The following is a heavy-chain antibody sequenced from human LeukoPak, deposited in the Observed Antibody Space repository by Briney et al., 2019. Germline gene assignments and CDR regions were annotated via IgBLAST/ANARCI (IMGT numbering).Heavy chain of an antibody. CDR2: INHSGST. CDR1: GGSFSGYY. V-gene: IGHV4-34*01. J-gene: IGHJ4*02. Sequence: SETLSLTCGVYGGSFSGYYWSWIRQPPGKGLEWIGEINHSGSTNYNPSLKSRVTISVDTSKIQFSLKLSSVTAADTAVYYCARGGGDYGDYVQRNWGQGTLVTVSS. CDR3: ARGGGDYGDYVQRN. D-gene: IGHD4-17*01.